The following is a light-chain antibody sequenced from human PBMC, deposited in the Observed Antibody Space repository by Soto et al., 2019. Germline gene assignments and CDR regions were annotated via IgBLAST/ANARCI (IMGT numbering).Light chain of an antibody. Sequence: ETVMTQSPATLSVSTGERATLSCRASQSVYSSLAWYQQKHGQAPRLLIYGASTRATGIPARFSGSGSGTEFTLTISRLQSEDFAVYYCQQYNNGPPWTFGQ. CDR3: QQYNNGPPWT. CDR2: GAS. V-gene: IGKV3-15*01. J-gene: IGKJ1*01. CDR1: QSVYSS.